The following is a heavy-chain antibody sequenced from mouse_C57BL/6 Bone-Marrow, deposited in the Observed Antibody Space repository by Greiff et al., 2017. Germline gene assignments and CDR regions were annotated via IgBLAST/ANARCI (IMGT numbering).Heavy chain of an antibody. D-gene: IGHD1-1*01. CDR1: GYSITSGYD. J-gene: IGHJ1*03. CDR3: ARDYYGSSYGYFDV. CDR2: ISYSGST. V-gene: IGHV3-1*01. Sequence: DVKLVESGPGMVKPSQSLSLTCTVTGYSITSGYDWHWIRHFPGNKLEWMGYISYSGSTNYNPSLKSRISITHDTSKNHFFLKLNSVTTEDTATYYCARDYYGSSYGYFDVWGTGTTVTVSS.